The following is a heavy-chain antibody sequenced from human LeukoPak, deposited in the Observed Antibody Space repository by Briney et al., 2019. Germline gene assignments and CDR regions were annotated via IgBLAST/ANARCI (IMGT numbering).Heavy chain of an antibody. Sequence: GESLKISCKGSGYSFTTYWIGWVRQMPGKGLEWMGIIYPGDSVTRYSPSFQGQVTISADKSISTAYLQWSSLKASDTAMYYCARRPLYSSSWYGDHWGQGTLVTVSS. CDR3: ARRPLYSSSWYGDH. V-gene: IGHV5-51*01. D-gene: IGHD6-13*01. J-gene: IGHJ4*02. CDR1: GYSFTTYW. CDR2: IYPGDSVT.